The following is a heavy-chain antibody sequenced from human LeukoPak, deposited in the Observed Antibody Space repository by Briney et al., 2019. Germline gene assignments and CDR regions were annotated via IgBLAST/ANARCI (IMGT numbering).Heavy chain of an antibody. Sequence: SETLSLTCAVYGGSFSGYYWSWIRQPPGKGLEWIGEINHSGSTNYNPSLKSRVTISVDTSKNQFSLKLSSVTAADTAVYYCARRSLVVITTLGWFDPWGQGTLVTVSS. D-gene: IGHD3-22*01. V-gene: IGHV4-34*01. CDR2: INHSGST. CDR1: GGSFSGYY. CDR3: ARRSLVVITTLGWFDP. J-gene: IGHJ5*02.